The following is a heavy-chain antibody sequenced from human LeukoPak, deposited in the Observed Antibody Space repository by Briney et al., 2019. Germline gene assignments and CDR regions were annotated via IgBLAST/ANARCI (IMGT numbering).Heavy chain of an antibody. CDR2: INHSGST. CDR1: GGSFSGYY. Sequence: SETLSLTCAVYGGSFSGYYWSWIRQPPGKGLEWIGEINHSGSTNYNPSLKSRVTISVDTSKNQFSLKLSSVTAADTAVYYCARGPFHDYGDYDQLTAGDYWGQGTLVTVSS. D-gene: IGHD4-17*01. V-gene: IGHV4-34*01. J-gene: IGHJ4*02. CDR3: ARGPFHDYGDYDQLTAGDY.